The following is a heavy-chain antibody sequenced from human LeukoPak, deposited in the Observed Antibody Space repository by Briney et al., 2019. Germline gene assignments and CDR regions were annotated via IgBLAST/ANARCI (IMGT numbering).Heavy chain of an antibody. D-gene: IGHD1-26*01. CDR1: GFMYSGFD. CDR2: ISSGSSTM. J-gene: IGHJ4*02. Sequence: GGSLRLSCAASGFMYSGFDMSWVRQAPGKGLEWVSYISSGSSTMYYAESVKGRFTISRDNAKTSLFLQMNGLRDEDTAVYYCVRERGFRGSYYYDHWGQGALVAVSS. V-gene: IGHV3-48*02. CDR3: VRERGFRGSYYYDH.